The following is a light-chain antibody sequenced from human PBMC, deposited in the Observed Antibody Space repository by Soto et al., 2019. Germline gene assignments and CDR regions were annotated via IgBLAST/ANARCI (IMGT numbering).Light chain of an antibody. CDR3: QQYGSSPWT. CDR2: GAS. J-gene: IGKJ1*01. V-gene: IGKV3-20*01. CDR1: QTIRSNY. Sequence: ETVLTQSPGTLSLSPGVRATLSCRASQTIRSNYLAWYRQTPGQAPRLLIYGASNRATGIADRVSGSGSGTSFTLTVGRLEPEDFALYDCQQYGSSPWTFGQGTKVEIK.